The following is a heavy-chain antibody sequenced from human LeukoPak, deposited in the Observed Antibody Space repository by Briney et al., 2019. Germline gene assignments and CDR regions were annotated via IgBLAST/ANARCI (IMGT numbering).Heavy chain of an antibody. CDR2: IYYSGST. D-gene: IGHD6-13*01. V-gene: IGHV4-39*01. Sequence: SETLSLTCTVSGGSISSGGYYWGWIRQPPGKGLEWIGSIYYSGSTYYNPSLKSRVTISVDTSKNQSSLKLNSVTAADTAVYYCARLLAAANTDYFDCWGQGTLVTVSS. CDR1: GGSISSGGYY. CDR3: ARLLAAANTDYFDC. J-gene: IGHJ4*02.